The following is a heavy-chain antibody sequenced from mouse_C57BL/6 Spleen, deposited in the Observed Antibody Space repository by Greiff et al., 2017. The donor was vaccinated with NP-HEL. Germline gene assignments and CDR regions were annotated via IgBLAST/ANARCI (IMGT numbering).Heavy chain of an antibody. J-gene: IGHJ2*01. CDR3: ARYAGYFDY. Sequence: EVKVVESGGGLVQPGGSLSLSCAASGFTFTDYYMSWVRQPPGKALEWLGFIRNKANGYTTEYSLSVKGRFTISRDKSQSILYLQMNALRAEDSATYYCARYAGYFDYWGQGTTLTVSS. CDR2: IRNKANGYTT. CDR1: GFTFTDYY. V-gene: IGHV7-3*01.